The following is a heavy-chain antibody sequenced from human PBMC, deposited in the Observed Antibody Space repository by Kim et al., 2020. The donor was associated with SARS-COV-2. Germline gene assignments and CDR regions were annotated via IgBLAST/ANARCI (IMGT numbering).Heavy chain of an antibody. D-gene: IGHD1-1*01. V-gene: IGHV3-23*01. Sequence: GGSLRLSCETSGFNFNNYAMSWVRQAPGKGLEWVSGITGSGGITYYSASVKGRFTISRDNSKSALYLQMSSLGVDDTALYYCAKVPGGSGYIDLPLEHRGQGTPVIVSS. CDR2: ITGSGGIT. CDR1: GFNFNNYA. J-gene: IGHJ1*01. CDR3: AKVPGGSGYIDLPLEH.